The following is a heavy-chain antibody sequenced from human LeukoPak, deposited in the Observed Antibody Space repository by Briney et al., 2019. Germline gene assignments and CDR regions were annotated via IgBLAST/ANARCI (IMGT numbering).Heavy chain of an antibody. Sequence: GGSLRLSRAASGFTFSDYDMNWVRQAPGKGLEWVSFITARSNTIYYEDSMKGRFTISRNNADNSLYLQMNSLRADDTAVYYCVRDRRGGSFDYWGQGTLVTVSS. J-gene: IGHJ4*02. CDR3: VRDRRGGSFDY. CDR2: ITARSNTI. D-gene: IGHD2-15*01. CDR1: GFTFSDYD. V-gene: IGHV3-69-1*01.